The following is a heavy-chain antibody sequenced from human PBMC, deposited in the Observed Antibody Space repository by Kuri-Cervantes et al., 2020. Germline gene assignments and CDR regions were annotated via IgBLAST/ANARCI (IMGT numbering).Heavy chain of an antibody. V-gene: IGHV1/OR15-3*01. D-gene: IGHD6-6*01. Sequence: ASVKVSCKASGYTFTGYYMHWVRQAPGQRLEWMGWINAGNGNTKYSQKFQGRVTITADESTSTAYMELSSLRSEDTAVYYCARGRSRQLDDAFDIWGQGTMVTVSS. CDR3: ARGRSRQLDDAFDI. CDR1: GYTFTGYY. CDR2: INAGNGNT. J-gene: IGHJ3*02.